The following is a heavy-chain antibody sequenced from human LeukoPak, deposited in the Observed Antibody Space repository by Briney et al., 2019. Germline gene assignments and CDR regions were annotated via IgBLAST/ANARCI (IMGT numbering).Heavy chain of an antibody. CDR3: ARESAGSLHDSTAAFHY. J-gene: IGHJ4*02. Sequence: PSETLSLTSSVSGDSVTSTYWSWIRQPPGKGLEWIAYGHHSESSNYNPSFRSRVTIPVDTSRNQFSLRLTSVTAADTAVYYCARESAGSLHDSTAAFHYWGQGILVIVSS. V-gene: IGHV4-59*02. CDR2: GHHSESS. D-gene: IGHD2-8*02. CDR1: GDSVTSTY.